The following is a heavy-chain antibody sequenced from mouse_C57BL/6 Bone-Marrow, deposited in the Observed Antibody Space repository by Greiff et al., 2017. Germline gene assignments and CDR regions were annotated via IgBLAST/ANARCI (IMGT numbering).Heavy chain of an antibody. V-gene: IGHV1-15*01. CDR2: IDPETGGT. CDR3: TRLITTVVAWYFDV. D-gene: IGHD1-1*01. Sequence: QVQLQQSGAELVRPGASVTLSCKASGYTFTDYEMHWVKQTPVHGLEWIGAIDPETGGTAYNQKFKGKAILTADKSSSTAYMELRSLTSEDSAVYYCTRLITTVVAWYFDVWGTGTTVTVSS. J-gene: IGHJ1*03. CDR1: GYTFTDYE.